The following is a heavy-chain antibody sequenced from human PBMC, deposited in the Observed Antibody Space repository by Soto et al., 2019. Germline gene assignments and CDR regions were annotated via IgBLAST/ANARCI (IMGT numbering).Heavy chain of an antibody. CDR3: AHSGSAQDAFDI. CDR1: GYTLTELS. Sequence: GASVKVSCKVSGYTLTELSMHWVRQAPGKGLEWMGGFDPEDGETIYAQKFQGRVTMTEDTSTDTAYMELSSLRSEDTAVYYCAHSGSAQDAFDIWGQGTMVTVSS. CDR2: FDPEDGET. D-gene: IGHD1-26*01. V-gene: IGHV1-24*01. J-gene: IGHJ3*02.